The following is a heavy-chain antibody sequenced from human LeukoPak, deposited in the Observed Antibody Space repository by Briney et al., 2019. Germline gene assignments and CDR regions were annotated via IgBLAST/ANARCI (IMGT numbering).Heavy chain of an antibody. V-gene: IGHV4-4*07. D-gene: IGHD3-3*01. CDR3: ATTPRYDFWSGYPYFDY. J-gene: IGHJ4*02. CDR2: IYTSGST. Sequence: SETLSLTCTVSGGSISSYYWRWIRQPAGKGLEWIGRIYTSGSTNYNPSLKSRVTMSVDTSKNQFSLKLSSVTAADTAVYYCATTPRYDFWSGYPYFDYWGQGTLVTVSS. CDR1: GGSISSYY.